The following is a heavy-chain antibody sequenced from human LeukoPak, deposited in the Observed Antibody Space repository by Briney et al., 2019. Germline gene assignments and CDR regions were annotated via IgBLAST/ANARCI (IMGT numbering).Heavy chain of an antibody. Sequence: GASVKVSCKASGYTFTSYYMHWVRQAPGQGLEWMGIINPSGGSTSYAQKFQGRVTMTRDTSTSTVYMELSSLRSEDTAVYYCARTYPGYCSGGSCYPGGDYSEAFDIWGQGTMVTVSS. J-gene: IGHJ3*02. CDR1: GYTFTSYY. CDR3: ARTYPGYCSGGSCYPGGDYSEAFDI. D-gene: IGHD2-15*01. CDR2: INPSGGST. V-gene: IGHV1-46*01.